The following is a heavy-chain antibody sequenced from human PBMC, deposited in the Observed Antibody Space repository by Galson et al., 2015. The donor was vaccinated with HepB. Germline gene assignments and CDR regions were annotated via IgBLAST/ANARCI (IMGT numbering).Heavy chain of an antibody. V-gene: IGHV3-21*01. CDR1: GFTFSSYS. J-gene: IGHJ6*02. CDR2: ISSSSSYI. D-gene: IGHD2-2*01. CDR3: ARDDRPPIVVVPAAIPCYYYGMDV. Sequence: SLRLSCAASGFTFSSYSMNWVRQAPGKGLEWVSSISSSSSYIYYADSVMGRFTISRDNAKNLLYLQMNSMRAEDTAVYYCARDDRPPIVVVPAAIPCYYYGMDVWGQGTTVTVSS.